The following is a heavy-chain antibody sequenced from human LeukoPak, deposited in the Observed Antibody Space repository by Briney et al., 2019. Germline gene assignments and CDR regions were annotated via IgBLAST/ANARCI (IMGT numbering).Heavy chain of an antibody. CDR2: ISYDGSNK. CDR1: GFTFSSYA. Sequence: PGGSLRLSCAASGFTFSSYAMHWVRQAPGKGLEWVAVISYDGSNKYYADSVKGRFTISRDNSKNTLYLQMNSLRAEDTAVYYCAKPATIFGVVTNFFDYWGQGTLVTVSS. D-gene: IGHD3-3*01. J-gene: IGHJ4*02. V-gene: IGHV3-30-3*02. CDR3: AKPATIFGVVTNFFDY.